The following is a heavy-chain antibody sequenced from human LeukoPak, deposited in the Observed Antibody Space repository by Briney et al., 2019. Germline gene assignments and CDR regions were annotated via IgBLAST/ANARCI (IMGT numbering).Heavy chain of an antibody. CDR2: ISYDGSNK. D-gene: IGHD2-2*01. V-gene: IGHV3-30*18. CDR3: AKDYRRYCSSTSCQPFDY. CDR1: GFTFSSYG. Sequence: PGRSLRLSCAASGFTFSSYGMRWVRQAPGKGLEWVAVISYDGSNKYYADSVKGRFTISRDNSKNTLYLQMNSLRAEDTAVYYCAKDYRRYCSSTSCQPFDYWGQGTLVTVSS. J-gene: IGHJ4*02.